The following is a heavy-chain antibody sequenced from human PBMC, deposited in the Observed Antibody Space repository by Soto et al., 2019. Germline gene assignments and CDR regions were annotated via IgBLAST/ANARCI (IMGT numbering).Heavy chain of an antibody. CDR3: ARDRIIGTSYSDY. Sequence: XTLSLPCTVSSGSVNSFDWSWIRQPAGKGLEWIGRIHSSGTTKYNPSLKSRVTMSVDTSRNQFSLKLTSVTSADTAVYYCARDRIIGTSYSDYWGQGVLGTVS. V-gene: IGHV4-4*07. J-gene: IGHJ4*02. D-gene: IGHD1-7*01. CDR1: SGSVNSFD. CDR2: IHSSGTT.